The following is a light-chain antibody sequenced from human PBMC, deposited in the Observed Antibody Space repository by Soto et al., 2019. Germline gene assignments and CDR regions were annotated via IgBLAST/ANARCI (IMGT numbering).Light chain of an antibody. V-gene: IGKV3-15*01. Sequence: MMMTQSPATLSVSPGERVTLSCRTSHSFNSHVAWYQQKPGQAPRLLLYGASTRATGIPVRFSGSGFGTEFTLTISSLQSEDFAVYYCQQYKNWPLFGQGTRLEI. J-gene: IGKJ5*01. CDR2: GAS. CDR1: HSFNSH. CDR3: QQYKNWPL.